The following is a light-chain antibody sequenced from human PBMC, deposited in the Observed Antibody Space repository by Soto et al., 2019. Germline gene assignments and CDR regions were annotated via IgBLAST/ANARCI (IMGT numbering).Light chain of an antibody. Sequence: EIVLTQSPGTLSLSPGERATLSCRASQSVSSSYLAWYQQKPGQAPRLLIYGASSRATGIPDRFSGSWSGTDFTLTISRLEPEDFAVYYCQQYGSSLPMYTFGQGTKLEIK. CDR2: GAS. CDR3: QQYGSSLPMYT. J-gene: IGKJ2*01. CDR1: QSVSSSY. V-gene: IGKV3-20*01.